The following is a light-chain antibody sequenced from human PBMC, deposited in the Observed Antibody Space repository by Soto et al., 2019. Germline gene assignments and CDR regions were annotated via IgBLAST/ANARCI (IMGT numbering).Light chain of an antibody. CDR3: SSYTSSSTL. CDR1: SSDVGGYNY. J-gene: IGLJ2*01. Sequence: QSALTQPASVSGSPGQSITISCTGTSSDVGGYNYVSWYQQHPGTAPNLMIYDVSNRPSGVSNRFSGSKSGNTAALTISGLQVEDEADYYCSSYTSSSTLFGGGTKLTVL. CDR2: DVS. V-gene: IGLV2-14*03.